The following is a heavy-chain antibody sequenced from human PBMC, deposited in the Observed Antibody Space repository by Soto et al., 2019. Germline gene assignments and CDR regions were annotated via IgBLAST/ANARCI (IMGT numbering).Heavy chain of an antibody. D-gene: IGHD4-17*01. V-gene: IGHV3-30*18. Sequence: QVQLVESGGGVVQPGRSLRLSCAASGFTFSSYGMHWVRQAPGKGLEWVAVIPYDGSNKYYVDSVKGRFTISRDNSKNTLYLEMNGLRAEDTAVYYCAKNSGGSYYYGVDVWGQGTTVTVSS. CDR3: AKNSGGSYYYGVDV. J-gene: IGHJ6*02. CDR1: GFTFSSYG. CDR2: IPYDGSNK.